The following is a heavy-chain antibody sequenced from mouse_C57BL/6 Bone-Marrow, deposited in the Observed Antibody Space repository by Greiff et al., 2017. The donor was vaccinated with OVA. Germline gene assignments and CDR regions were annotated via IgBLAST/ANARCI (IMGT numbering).Heavy chain of an antibody. CDR2: ISYDGSN. CDR1: GYSITSGYY. J-gene: IGHJ3*01. Sequence: ASQSLSLTCSVTGYSITSGYYWNWIRQFPGNKLEWMGYISYDGSNNYNPSLKNRISITRDTSKNQFFLKLNSVTTEDTATYYCASWFAYWGQGTLVTVSA. V-gene: IGHV3-6*01. CDR3: ASWFAY.